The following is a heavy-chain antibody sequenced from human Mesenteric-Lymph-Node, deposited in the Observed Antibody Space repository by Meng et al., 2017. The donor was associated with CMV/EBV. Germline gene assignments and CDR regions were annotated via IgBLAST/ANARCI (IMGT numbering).Heavy chain of an antibody. CDR2: IYHSGST. J-gene: IGHJ3*02. Sequence: SETLSLTCTVSGYSISTDYYWGWIRQPPGKGLEWIGSIYHSGSTYYNPSLKSRVTISIDASKNQFSLKLSSVTAADTAVYYCARDLEGGAFDIWGQGTMVTVSS. V-gene: IGHV4-38-2*02. D-gene: IGHD1-1*01. CDR3: ARDLEGGAFDI. CDR1: GYSISTDYY.